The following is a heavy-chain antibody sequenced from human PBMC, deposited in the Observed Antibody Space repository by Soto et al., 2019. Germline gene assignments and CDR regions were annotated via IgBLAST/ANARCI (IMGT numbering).Heavy chain of an antibody. V-gene: IGHV1-46*03. D-gene: IGHD6-6*01. CDR2: IHPNGGST. CDR1: GYIFTNFY. CDR3: TRGLASGDY. Sequence: QVQLVQPGAEVKKPGASVKFSCKASGYIFTNFYIHWVRQAPGQGLEWIGIIHPNGGSTNYAQNFQGRVTMTRDTSTSTVYMDLSSLRSEDTAVYYCTRGLASGDYWGQGTLITVSS. J-gene: IGHJ4*02.